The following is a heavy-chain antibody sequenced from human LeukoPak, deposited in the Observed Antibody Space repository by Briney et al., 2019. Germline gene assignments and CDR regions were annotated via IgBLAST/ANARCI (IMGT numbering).Heavy chain of an antibody. CDR1: GFTFSSSA. J-gene: IGHJ4*02. CDR2: ISDSGTNT. Sequence: GGSLRLSCAASGFTFSSSAMSWVRQAPGKGLEWVSAISDSGTNTHYADSVKGRFTISRDNSKNTLYLQMNSLRVEDTAVYYCAKPDDSNGLEGPDYWGQGTLVIVSS. CDR3: AKPDDSNGLEGPDY. V-gene: IGHV3-23*01. D-gene: IGHD3-22*01.